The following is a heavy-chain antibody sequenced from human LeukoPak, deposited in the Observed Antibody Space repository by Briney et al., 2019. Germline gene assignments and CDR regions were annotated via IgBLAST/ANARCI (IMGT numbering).Heavy chain of an antibody. CDR1: GFTFSSYG. J-gene: IGHJ4*02. Sequence: GGSLRLSCAASGFTFSSYGMHWVRQAPGKGLEWVAVISYDGSNKYYADSVKGRFTISRDNSKNTLYLQMNSLRAEDTAVYYCAKSRVFDYWGQGTLVTVSS. CDR2: ISYDGSNK. V-gene: IGHV3-30*18. CDR3: AKSRVFDY.